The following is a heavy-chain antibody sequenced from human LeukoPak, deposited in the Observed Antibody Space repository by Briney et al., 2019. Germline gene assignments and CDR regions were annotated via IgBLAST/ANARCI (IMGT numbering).Heavy chain of an antibody. J-gene: IGHJ3*01. D-gene: IGHD5-18*01. V-gene: IGHV4-59*01. Sequence: KPSETLSLTCTVSGDSISTYYWSWIRQPPGKGLEWIAYIHYRGSTTYNPSLRSRVTISVDTSRNQFSLKLSSVTATDTAVYYCARSRSGYSYEHGAFELWGQGTMVTVSS. CDR1: GDSISTYY. CDR2: IHYRGST. CDR3: ARSRSGYSYEHGAFEL.